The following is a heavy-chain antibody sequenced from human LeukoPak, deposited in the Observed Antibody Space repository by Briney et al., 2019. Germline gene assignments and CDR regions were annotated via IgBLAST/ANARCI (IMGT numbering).Heavy chain of an antibody. J-gene: IGHJ6*02. CDR1: GFTFSDHG. V-gene: IGHV3-21*01. CDR2: ISSSSSYI. Sequence: GGSLRLSCAAAGFTFSDHGMNWVRQTPGKGLEWVSSISSSSSYIYYADSVKGRFTISRDNAKNSLYLQMNSLRAEDTAVYYCARDFQDSGYDLRGYGMDVWGQGTTVTVSS. CDR3: ARDFQDSGYDLRGYGMDV. D-gene: IGHD5-12*01.